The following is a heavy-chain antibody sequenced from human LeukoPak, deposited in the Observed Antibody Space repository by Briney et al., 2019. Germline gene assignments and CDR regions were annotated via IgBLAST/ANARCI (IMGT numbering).Heavy chain of an antibody. CDR1: GFTFSSYG. D-gene: IGHD4-11*01. V-gene: IGHV3-30*03. CDR2: ISYDGRNK. J-gene: IGHJ4*02. Sequence: GGSLRLSSAASGFTFSSYGMHWVRQAPGKGLEWVAVISYDGRNKYYADSVKGRFTISRDNSKNTLYLQMNSLRAEDTAVYYCATGLPLDYWGQGTLVTVSS. CDR3: ATGLPLDY.